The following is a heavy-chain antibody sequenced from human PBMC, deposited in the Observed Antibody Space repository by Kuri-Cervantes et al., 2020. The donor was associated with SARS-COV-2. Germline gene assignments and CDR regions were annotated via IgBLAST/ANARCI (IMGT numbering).Heavy chain of an antibody. CDR3: AHITEPTTFRMGD. J-gene: IGHJ6*02. Sequence: GSLRLSCVVSGGAINTYNWWTWVRQSPGKGLQWIGEIFHDGSTKFNPSLSLRGRVTMSLDKSKNQFSLNLTSVTAGDTAVYYCAHITEPTTFRMGDWGQGTTVTVSS. D-gene: IGHD2-21*01. V-gene: IGHV4-4*02. CDR2: IFHDGST. CDR1: GGAINTYNW.